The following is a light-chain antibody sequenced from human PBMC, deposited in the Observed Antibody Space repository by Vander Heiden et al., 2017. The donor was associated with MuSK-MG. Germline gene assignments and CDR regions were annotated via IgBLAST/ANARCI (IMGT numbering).Light chain of an antibody. CDR1: QSLLHSNGYNY. CDR3: RQALQTPRT. Sequence: DIVMTQSPLSLPVTPGEPASISCRSSQSLLHSNGYNYLDWYLQKPGQSPQLLIYLGSNRASGVPDRLRGSGSGTDFTLKISRVDAEDVRVYYCRQALQTPRTFGQGTKVELK. J-gene: IGKJ1*01. V-gene: IGKV2-28*01. CDR2: LGS.